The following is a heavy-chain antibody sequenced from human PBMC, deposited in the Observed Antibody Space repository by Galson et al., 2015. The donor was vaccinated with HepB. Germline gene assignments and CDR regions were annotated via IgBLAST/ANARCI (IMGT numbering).Heavy chain of an antibody. D-gene: IGHD3-3*01. Sequence: TLSLTCTVSGDSISSGGYYWSWIRQHPGKGLEWIGYIYYSGSTYYNPSLKSRVTISVDTSKNQFSLKLSSVTAADTAVYYCARVPPPTYDFWSGYYASPTYYFDYWGQGTLVTVSS. V-gene: IGHV4-31*03. CDR2: IYYSGST. CDR3: ARVPPPTYDFWSGYYASPTYYFDY. J-gene: IGHJ4*02. CDR1: GDSISSGGYY.